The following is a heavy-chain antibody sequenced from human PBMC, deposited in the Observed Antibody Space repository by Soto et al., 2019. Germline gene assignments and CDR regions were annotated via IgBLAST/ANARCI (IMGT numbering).Heavy chain of an antibody. CDR2: IGYRGTTI. J-gene: IGHJ6*02. CDR3: ARGHCTSVNCSRQYSGMDV. V-gene: IGHV3-48*03. CDR1: GLSISSYE. D-gene: IGHD2-8*01. Sequence: GRCLRLSCVDSGLSISSYEMSKFELNWARQAPGTGREWVSSIGYRGTTIFYADSVKGRFTISRDNGKNSVSLQMNSLRAEDTAVYYCARGHCTSVNCSRQYSGMDVWGQGT.